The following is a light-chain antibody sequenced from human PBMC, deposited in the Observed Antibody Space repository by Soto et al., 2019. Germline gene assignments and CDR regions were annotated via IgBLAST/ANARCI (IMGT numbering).Light chain of an antibody. CDR3: QQYNSYRA. V-gene: IGKV1-5*03. CDR1: QSISTW. Sequence: QAGSPMSETIGDRVTITFRASQSISTWLAWHQQKPGKAPKLLISKASSLESGVPSRFSGSGSGTEFTLTISSLQPDDSATYYCQQYNSYRAFGQGTKVDIK. J-gene: IGKJ1*01. CDR2: KAS.